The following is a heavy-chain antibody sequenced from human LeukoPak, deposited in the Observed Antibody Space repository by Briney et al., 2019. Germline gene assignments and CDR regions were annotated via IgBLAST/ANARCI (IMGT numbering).Heavy chain of an antibody. V-gene: IGHV3-48*01. CDR1: GFTSSSYS. J-gene: IGHJ4*02. CDR2: ISSSSSTI. Sequence: PGGSLRLSCAASGFTSSSYSMNWVRQAPGKGLEWVSFISSSSSTIYYADSVKGRFTISRDNAKNSLYLQMNSLRVEDTAVYYCARDRLTYNWNDVGPFDYWGQGTLVTVSS. CDR3: ARDRLTYNWNDVGPFDY. D-gene: IGHD1-1*01.